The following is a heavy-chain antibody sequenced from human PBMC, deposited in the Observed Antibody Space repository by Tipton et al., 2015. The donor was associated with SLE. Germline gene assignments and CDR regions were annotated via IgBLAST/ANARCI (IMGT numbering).Heavy chain of an antibody. V-gene: IGHV4-34*01. D-gene: IGHD1-26*01. CDR3: AREGSGSYYAFDI. CDR2: INHSGST. CDR1: GGSFSGYY. J-gene: IGHJ3*02. Sequence: TLSLTCAVYGGSFSGYYWSWIRQPPGKGLEWIGEINHSGSTNYNPSLKSRVTISVDTSKNQFSLKLSSVTAADTAVYYCAREGSGSYYAFDIWGQGTMATVSS.